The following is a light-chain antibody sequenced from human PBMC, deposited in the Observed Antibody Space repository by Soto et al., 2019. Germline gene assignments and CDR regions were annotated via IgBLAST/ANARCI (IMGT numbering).Light chain of an antibody. Sequence: DIQMTQSPPSLSASVGDRVTITCRASQNINWYLIWYQQKPGKAPKLLIYAASSLQSGVPSRFSGSGSGTDFTLTISDLQPEDFATYYCQQYYSYPQTFGQGTKVDIK. V-gene: IGKV1-39*01. CDR1: QNINWY. CDR3: QQYYSYPQT. CDR2: AAS. J-gene: IGKJ1*01.